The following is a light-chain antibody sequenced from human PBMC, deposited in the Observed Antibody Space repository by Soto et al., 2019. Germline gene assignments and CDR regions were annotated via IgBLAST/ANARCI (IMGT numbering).Light chain of an antibody. CDR3: QQLNAYPHS. J-gene: IGKJ4*01. CDR1: QDITNY. CDR2: GAS. Sequence: DIQLTQSPSFLSASVGDRVTITCRASQDITNYLAWYLQKPGKAPKLLIYGASTLQSGVPSRFSGSGSWTEFTLTISSLQPEDFATYYCQQLNAYPHSFGGGTKVEIK. V-gene: IGKV1-9*01.